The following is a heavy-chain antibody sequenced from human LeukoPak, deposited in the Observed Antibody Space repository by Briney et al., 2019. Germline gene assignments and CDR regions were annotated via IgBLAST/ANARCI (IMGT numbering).Heavy chain of an antibody. J-gene: IGHJ4*02. D-gene: IGHD3-22*01. CDR1: GYTFTSYG. CDR3: ARANDSSGYPSGY. V-gene: IGHV1-18*01. Sequence: ASVKVSCKASGYTFTSYGISWARQAPGQGLEWMGWISAYNGNTNYAQKLQGRVTMTTDTSTSTVYMELSSLRSEDTAVYYCARANDSSGYPSGYWGQGTLVTVSS. CDR2: ISAYNGNT.